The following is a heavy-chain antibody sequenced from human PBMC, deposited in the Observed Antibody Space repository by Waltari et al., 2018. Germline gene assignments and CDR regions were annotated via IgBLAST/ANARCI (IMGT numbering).Heavy chain of an antibody. CDR2: MNPNNTKT. Sequence: QVQLVQSGAEMRRPGASVKVSCKASGYNFISHDINWVRQAPGQGLEWVGWMNPNNTKTCAAHKVQGRITMTRNTSTNTAYMELTSLKSDDTAVYYCARDGALTAAPFRWFDTWGQGTLVTVSS. CDR1: GYNFISHD. V-gene: IGHV1-8*01. D-gene: IGHD6-13*01. CDR3: ARDGALTAAPFRWFDT. J-gene: IGHJ5*02.